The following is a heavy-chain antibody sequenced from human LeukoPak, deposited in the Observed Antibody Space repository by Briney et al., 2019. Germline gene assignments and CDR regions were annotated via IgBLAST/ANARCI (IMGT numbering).Heavy chain of an antibody. CDR2: IYHSGST. Sequence: SETLSLTCTVSGYSISSGYYWGWIRQPPGEGLEWIGSIYHSGSTYYNPSLKSRVTISVDTSKNQFSLKLSSVTAADTAVYYCAKSSYSIFDYWGQGTLVTVSS. V-gene: IGHV4-38-2*02. CDR3: AKSSYSIFDY. CDR1: GYSISSGYY. J-gene: IGHJ4*02. D-gene: IGHD5-18*01.